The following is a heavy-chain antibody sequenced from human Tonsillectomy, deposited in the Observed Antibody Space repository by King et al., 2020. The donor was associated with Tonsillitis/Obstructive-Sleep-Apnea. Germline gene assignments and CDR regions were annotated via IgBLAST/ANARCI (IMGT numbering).Heavy chain of an antibody. Sequence: VQLVESGGGLVQPGGSLRLSCVASGFTFSSYWMHWVRQAPGKGLVWVSRVKSDGSSTSYADSVKGRFTISRDNAKNTLYGQMNSLRAEDVAVDYCARETSEGPAAIRYYYYMDVWGKGTTVIVSS. D-gene: IGHD2-2*01. CDR3: ARETSEGPAAIRYYYYMDV. V-gene: IGHV3-74*01. J-gene: IGHJ6*03. CDR1: GFTFSSYW. CDR2: VKSDGSST.